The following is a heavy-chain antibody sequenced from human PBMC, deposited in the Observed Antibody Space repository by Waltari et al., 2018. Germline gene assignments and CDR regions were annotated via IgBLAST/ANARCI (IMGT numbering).Heavy chain of an antibody. Sequence: QVQLQQWGAGLLKPSETLSLTCAVYGGSFSEYYLTWIRQPPGKGLEWIGEINHSGSTNYNPSLQSRVTISVDTSKNQFSLKLTSVTAADTAVYYCATLGPYYYYYMDVWGKGTTVTVSS. D-gene: IGHD3-16*01. CDR3: ATLGPYYYYYMDV. V-gene: IGHV4-34*02. CDR1: GGSFSEYY. J-gene: IGHJ6*03. CDR2: INHSGST.